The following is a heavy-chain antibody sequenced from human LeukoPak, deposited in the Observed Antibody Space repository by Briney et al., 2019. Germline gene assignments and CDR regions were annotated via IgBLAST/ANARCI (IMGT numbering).Heavy chain of an antibody. CDR1: GFTFSSYS. D-gene: IGHD3-22*01. CDR2: ISSSSSTI. Sequence: PGGSLRLSCAASGFTFSSYSMNWVRQAPGKGLEWVSYISSSSSTIYYADSVKGRFTISRDNAKNSLYLQMNSLRAEDTAVYYCAREGPYYYDSSGYYPGGWGQGTLVTVSS. V-gene: IGHV3-48*01. CDR3: AREGPYYYDSSGYYPGG. J-gene: IGHJ4*02.